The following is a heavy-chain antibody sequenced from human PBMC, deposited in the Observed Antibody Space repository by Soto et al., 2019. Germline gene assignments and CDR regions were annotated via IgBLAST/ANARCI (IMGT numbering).Heavy chain of an antibody. J-gene: IGHJ6*03. CDR1: GFTFDDYA. Sequence: PGGSLRLSCAASGFTFDDYAMHWVRQAPGKGLEWVSGISWNSGSIGYADSVKGRFTISRDNAKNSLYLQMNSLRAEDTALYYCAKDSVVVVPAASLYYYYYYMDVCGKGTTVTVSS. CDR2: ISWNSGSI. CDR3: AKDSVVVVPAASLYYYYYYMDV. V-gene: IGHV3-9*01. D-gene: IGHD2-2*01.